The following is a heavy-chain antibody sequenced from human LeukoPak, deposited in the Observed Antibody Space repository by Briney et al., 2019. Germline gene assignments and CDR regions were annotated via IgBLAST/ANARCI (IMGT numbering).Heavy chain of an antibody. Sequence: SETLSLTCAVYGGSFSGYYWSWIRQPPGKGLEWIGEINHSGSTNYNPSLKSRVTISVDTSKNQFSLKLSSVTAADTAVYYCARGRRGYSSGAVRYYYYYGMDVWGQGTTVTVPS. D-gene: IGHD5-18*01. CDR3: ARGRRGYSSGAVRYYYYYGMDV. J-gene: IGHJ6*02. CDR2: INHSGST. CDR1: GGSFSGYY. V-gene: IGHV4-34*01.